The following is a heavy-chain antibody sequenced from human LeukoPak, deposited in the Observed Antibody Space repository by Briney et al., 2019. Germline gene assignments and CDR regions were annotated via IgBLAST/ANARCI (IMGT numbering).Heavy chain of an antibody. CDR2: INQDGGVK. CDR3: ARVVTIGQQWLVPRSYFDY. V-gene: IGHV3-7*01. Sequence: SGRSLRLSCAASGFTFSSDWMNWVRQAPGKGLEWVATINQDGGVKYYVDSVRGRFTISRDNAQNSLYLQMNSLRAEDTAVYYCARVVTIGQQWLVPRSYFDYWGQGTLVTVSS. CDR1: GFTFSSDW. D-gene: IGHD6-19*01. J-gene: IGHJ4*02.